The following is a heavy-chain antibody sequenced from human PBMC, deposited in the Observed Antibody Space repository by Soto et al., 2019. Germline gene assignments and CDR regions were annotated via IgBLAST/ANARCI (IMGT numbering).Heavy chain of an antibody. CDR1: GGSFSGYY. CDR2: INHSGST. D-gene: IGHD2-2*01. V-gene: IGHV4-34*01. Sequence: PSETLSLTCAVYGGSFSGYYWSWIRQPPGKGLEWIGEINHSGSTNYNPSLKSRVTISVDTSKNQFSLKLSSVTAADTAVYYCARGRVGYCSSTSCSKFDYWGQGTLVTVSS. CDR3: ARGRVGYCSSTSCSKFDY. J-gene: IGHJ4*02.